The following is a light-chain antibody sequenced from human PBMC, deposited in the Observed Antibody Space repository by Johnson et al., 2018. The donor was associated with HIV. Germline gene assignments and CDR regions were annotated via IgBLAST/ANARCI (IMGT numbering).Light chain of an antibody. CDR3: GTWDDSLSALYV. CDR1: SSNIGNNY. CDR2: ENN. Sequence: QSVLTQPPSVSAAPGQKVTISCSGSSSNIGNNYVSWYQQLPGTAPKLLIYENNKRPSGIPDRFSGSKSGTSVTLGITGLQTGDEADYYCGTWDDSLSALYVFGTGTKVTVL. V-gene: IGLV1-51*02. J-gene: IGLJ1*01.